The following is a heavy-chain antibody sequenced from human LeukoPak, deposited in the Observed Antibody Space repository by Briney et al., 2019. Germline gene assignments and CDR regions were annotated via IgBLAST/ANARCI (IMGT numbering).Heavy chain of an antibody. V-gene: IGHV1-2*02. CDR2: INPNSGGT. Sequence: ASVKVSCKASGYTFTGYYMHWVRQAPGQGLEWMGWINPNSGGTNYAQKFQGRVTMTRDTSISTAYMELSRLRSDDTAVYYCARRRRSSSWYRALDYWGQGTLVTVSS. CDR1: GYTFTGYY. D-gene: IGHD6-13*01. CDR3: ARRRRSSSWYRALDY. J-gene: IGHJ4*02.